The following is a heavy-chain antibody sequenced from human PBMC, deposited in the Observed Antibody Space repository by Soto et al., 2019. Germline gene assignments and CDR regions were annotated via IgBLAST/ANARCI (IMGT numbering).Heavy chain of an antibody. CDR1: GGSFSGYY. CDR3: ARVVISSSWYWFDP. D-gene: IGHD6-13*01. Sequence: SETLSLTCAVYGGSFSGYYWSWIRQPPGKGLEWIGEINHSGSTNYNPSLKSRVTISVDTSKNQFSLKLSSVTAADTAVYYCARVVISSSWYWFDPWGQGTLVPVSS. CDR2: INHSGST. J-gene: IGHJ5*02. V-gene: IGHV4-34*01.